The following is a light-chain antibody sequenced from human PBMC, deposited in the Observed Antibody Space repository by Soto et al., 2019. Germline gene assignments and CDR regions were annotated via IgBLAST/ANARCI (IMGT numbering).Light chain of an antibody. CDR2: EGS. CDR3: CSYAGSSTFEV. V-gene: IGLV2-23*03. J-gene: IGLJ2*01. Sequence: QAVVTQPASVSGSPGQSITISCTGSSSDGGTYNLVSWYQQHPGKAPKLMIYEGSKRPSGVSNRFSGSKSGNTASLTISGLQAEDEADYYCCSYAGSSTFEVFGGGTKLTVL. CDR1: SSDGGTYNL.